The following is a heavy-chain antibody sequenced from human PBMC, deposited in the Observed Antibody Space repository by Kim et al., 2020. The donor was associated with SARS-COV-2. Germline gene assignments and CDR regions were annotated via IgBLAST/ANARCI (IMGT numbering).Heavy chain of an antibody. CDR2: IEPTDYYT. CDR3: ANVDTTDPKWGAFDI. D-gene: IGHD1-1*01. V-gene: IGHV5-10-1*01. CDR1: GHNFINQW. Sequence: GESLKISCKGSGHNFINQWINWERQMPGKGLEWMGRIEPTDYYTEYSPSFQGHVTISAERSISTAYLQWSSLQASDNAIYYCANVDTTDPKWGAFDIWGQGAMLPVS. J-gene: IGHJ3*02.